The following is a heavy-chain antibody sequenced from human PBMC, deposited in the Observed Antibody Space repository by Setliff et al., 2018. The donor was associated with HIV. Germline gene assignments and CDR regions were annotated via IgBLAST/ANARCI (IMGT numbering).Heavy chain of an antibody. J-gene: IGHJ4*02. CDR2: IHYSGST. Sequence: PSETLSLTCPVYGGSFSGYYWSWIRQPPGKGLEWIGEIHYSGSTKYNPSLKSRVTISVDTSTNQFSLKLSSVTAADTAVYYCARVGYYDSSFDYWGQGTLVTVSS. D-gene: IGHD3-22*01. V-gene: IGHV4-34*01. CDR1: GGSFSGYY. CDR3: ARVGYYDSSFDY.